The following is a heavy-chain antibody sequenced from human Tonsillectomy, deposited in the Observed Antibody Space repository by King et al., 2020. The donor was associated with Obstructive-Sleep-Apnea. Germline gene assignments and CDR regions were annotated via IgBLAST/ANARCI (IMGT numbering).Heavy chain of an antibody. V-gene: IGHV3-73*01. D-gene: IGHD3-9*01. Sequence: VQLVESGGALVQPGGSLKVSCAASGFTFSASAIHWVRQASGKGLEWFGRIRSEANSHATAYAASVNGRFTISSDDSKNTAYREMNSRKTEDTAVYYCTLLPPTSYDILSGFDYFDMGVWGQGTTVTVSS. CDR1: GFTFSASA. CDR3: TLLPPTSYDILSGFDYFDMGV. J-gene: IGHJ6*02. CDR2: IRSEANSHAT.